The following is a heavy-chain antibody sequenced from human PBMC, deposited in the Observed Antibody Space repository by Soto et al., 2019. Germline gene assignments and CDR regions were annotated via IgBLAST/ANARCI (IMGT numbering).Heavy chain of an antibody. D-gene: IGHD2-21*02. Sequence: PGGSLRLSCAASGFIFSSYWMSWVRQAPGKGLEWVANIKQDGSEKKHVDSVRGRFTISRDNAKNSLYLQMNSLRAEDTAVYYCARGRWGDSVLYYMDVWGKGTTVTVSS. V-gene: IGHV3-7*04. CDR2: IKQDGSEK. J-gene: IGHJ6*03. CDR3: ARGRWGDSVLYYMDV. CDR1: GFIFSSYW.